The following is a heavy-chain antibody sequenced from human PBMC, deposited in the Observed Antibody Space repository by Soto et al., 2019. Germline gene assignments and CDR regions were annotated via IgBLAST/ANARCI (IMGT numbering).Heavy chain of an antibody. D-gene: IGHD3-10*01. CDR1: GFTFSTYY. J-gene: IGHJ1*01. CDR2: INIDGSDT. CDR3: VRDEGRRGPEHFQH. Sequence: EVQLVESGGGLVQPGGSLRLSCAASGFTFSTYYMYWLRQVPGKGPVWVSRINIDGSDTTYADSVKGRFSISRDNAKNTLYLQMNSLRADDTAGYYCVRDEGRRGPEHFQHWGQGTLVTVSS. V-gene: IGHV3-74*01.